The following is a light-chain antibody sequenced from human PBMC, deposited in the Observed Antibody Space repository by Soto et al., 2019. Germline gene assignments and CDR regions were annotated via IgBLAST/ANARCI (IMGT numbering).Light chain of an antibody. J-gene: IGKJ1*01. V-gene: IGKV3-20*01. Sequence: PGERATFSCRASQSVSSTYLAWYQQKPGQAPRLLIYAASSRATGIPDRFSGSGSGRDFTLTISRLEPEDLAVYYCQHYGTSPRTFGQGTKAEIK. CDR1: QSVSSTY. CDR2: AAS. CDR3: QHYGTSPRT.